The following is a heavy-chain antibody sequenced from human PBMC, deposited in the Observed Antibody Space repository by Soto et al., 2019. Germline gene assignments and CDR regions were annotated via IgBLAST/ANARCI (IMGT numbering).Heavy chain of an antibody. V-gene: IGHV4-59*01. CDR1: GGSISSYY. J-gene: IGHJ5*02. D-gene: IGHD4-17*01. CDR2: IYYSGST. CDR3: ARDLGGDYVSGWFDP. Sequence: SETLSLTCTVSGGSISSYYWSWIRQPPGKGLEWIGYIYYSGSTNYNPSLKSRVTISVDTSKNQFSLKLSSVTAADTAVYYCARDLGGDYVSGWFDPWGQGTLVTVSS.